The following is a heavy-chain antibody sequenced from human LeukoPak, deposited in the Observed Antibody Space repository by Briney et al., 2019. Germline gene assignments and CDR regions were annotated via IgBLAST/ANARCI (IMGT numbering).Heavy chain of an antibody. CDR2: IYHSGST. CDR1: GGSISSSNW. CDR3: ARGTPTSLFWSGSNWFDP. V-gene: IGHV4-4*02. D-gene: IGHD3-3*01. J-gene: IGHJ5*02. Sequence: SETLSLTCAVSGGSISSSNWWSWVRQPPGKGLEWIGEIYHSGSTNYNPSLKSRVTISVDKSKNQFSLKLSSVTAADTAVYYCARGTPTSLFWSGSNWFDPWGQGTLVTVSS.